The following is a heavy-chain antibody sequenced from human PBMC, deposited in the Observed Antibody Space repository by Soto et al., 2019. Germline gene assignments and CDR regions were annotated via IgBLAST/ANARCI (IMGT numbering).Heavy chain of an antibody. CDR3: ARGRYYYESSGYWGY. Sequence: EVQLVESGGGLVQPGGSLRLSCAASGFTFSSYSMNWVRQAPGKGLEWVSYISSSSSTIYYADSVKGRFTISRDNAKNSLYLQMNSLRDEDTAVYYCARGRYYYESSGYWGYWGQGTLVTVSS. CDR2: ISSSSSTI. D-gene: IGHD3-22*01. V-gene: IGHV3-48*02. CDR1: GFTFSSYS. J-gene: IGHJ4*02.